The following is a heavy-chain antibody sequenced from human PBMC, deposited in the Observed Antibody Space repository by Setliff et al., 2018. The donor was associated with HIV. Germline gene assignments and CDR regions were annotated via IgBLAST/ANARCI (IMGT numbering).Heavy chain of an antibody. CDR1: GYKFTSYW. D-gene: IGHD2-2*01. V-gene: IGHV5-51*01. J-gene: IGHJ5*02. CDR3: ARGQFSTSFNWFDP. Sequence: GESLKISCKDSGYKFTSYWVGWVRQMPGRGLEWMGFINPSTSEVRYRPSLQGQVTMSVDKSISTAFLQWSSLAASDTAMYYCARGQFSTSFNWFDPWGQGTLVTVSS. CDR2: INPSTSEV.